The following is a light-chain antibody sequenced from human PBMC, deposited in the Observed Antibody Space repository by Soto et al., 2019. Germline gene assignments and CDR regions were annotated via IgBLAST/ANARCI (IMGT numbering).Light chain of an antibody. J-gene: IGKJ2*01. CDR3: YQYKTAT. CDR1: QSIFNW. Sequence: DIQMTQSPSTLSAYVGDRVTITCRASQSIFNWLAWYQQKPGKAPNLLIYDASSLQSGVPAMFSGSGSGTEFTLTTSTLQPDDSATYYCYQYKTATCGHGTKLDI. CDR2: DAS. V-gene: IGKV1-5*01.